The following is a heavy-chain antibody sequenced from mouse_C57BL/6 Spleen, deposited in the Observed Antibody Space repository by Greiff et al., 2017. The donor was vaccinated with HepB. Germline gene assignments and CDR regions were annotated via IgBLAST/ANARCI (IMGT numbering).Heavy chain of an antibody. J-gene: IGHJ3*01. D-gene: IGHD4-1*01. V-gene: IGHV5-4*01. Sequence: DVKLQESGGGLVKPGGSLKLSCAASGFTFSSYAMSWVRQTPEKRLEWVATISDGGSYTYYPDNVKGRFTISRDNAKNNLYLQMSHLKSEDTAMYYCARDGWDGFAYWGQGTLVTVSA. CDR1: GFTFSSYA. CDR2: ISDGGSYT. CDR3: ARDGWDGFAY.